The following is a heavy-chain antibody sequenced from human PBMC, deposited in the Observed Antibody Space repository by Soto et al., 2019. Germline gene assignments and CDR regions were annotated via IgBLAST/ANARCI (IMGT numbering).Heavy chain of an antibody. CDR2: ISYDGSNK. Sequence: QVQLVESGGGVVQPGRSLRLSCAASGFTFSNYGMHWVRQAPGKGLEWVAVISYDGSNKYYADSVKGRFTISRDNSKNTLYLQMNSLRAEDTAVYYWANGGFRGGSSVFDYWGQGTLVTVSS. CDR1: GFTFSNYG. CDR3: ANGGFRGGSSVFDY. D-gene: IGHD5-12*01. V-gene: IGHV3-30*18. J-gene: IGHJ4*02.